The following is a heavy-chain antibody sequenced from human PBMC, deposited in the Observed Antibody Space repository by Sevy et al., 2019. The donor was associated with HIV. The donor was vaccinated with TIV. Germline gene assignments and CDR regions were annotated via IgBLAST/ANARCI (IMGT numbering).Heavy chain of an antibody. D-gene: IGHD3-10*01. CDR3: AKEVLEQRYSDY. CDR2: IGGSADYT. Sequence: GGSLRLSCVTSGFTFSSYAMSWVRQTPGKGLEWVSAIGGSADYTYYADSVKGRFTISRDNSKNTLYLQMNGLRAEDTAVYYRAKEVLEQRYSDYWGQGTLVTVSS. CDR1: GFTFSSYA. V-gene: IGHV3-23*01. J-gene: IGHJ4*02.